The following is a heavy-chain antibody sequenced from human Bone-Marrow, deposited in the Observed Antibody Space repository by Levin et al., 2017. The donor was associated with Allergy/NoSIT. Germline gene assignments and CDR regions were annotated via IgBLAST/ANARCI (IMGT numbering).Heavy chain of an antibody. J-gene: IGHJ4*02. D-gene: IGHD3/OR15-3a*01. CDR1: GFTFSRYS. CDR3: ARADFCTGSVCPFDS. CDR2: ISSTRSYI. Sequence: KRGESLKISCAASGFTFSRYSMNWVRQAPGKGLEWVSSISSTRSYIYYADSVRGRFTISRDNAKNSLSLQMNSLRAEDTAVYYCARADFCTGSVCPFDSWGQGTLVTVSS. V-gene: IGHV3-21*01.